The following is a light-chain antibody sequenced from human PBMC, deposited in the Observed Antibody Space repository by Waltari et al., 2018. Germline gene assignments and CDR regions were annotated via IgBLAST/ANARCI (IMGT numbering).Light chain of an antibody. V-gene: IGKV3-11*01. CDR1: HNINTY. CDR3: QAGSTWPPALT. CDR2: DAS. Sequence: EIVLTQSPVIVSLFPGDRATLSCRASHNINTYLAWYQLKPGQAPRLLIYDASNRARGVPARISGSGSGTDFAPTIGSLEPEVSAVYYCQAGSTWPPALTFGGGSKVEIK. J-gene: IGKJ4*01.